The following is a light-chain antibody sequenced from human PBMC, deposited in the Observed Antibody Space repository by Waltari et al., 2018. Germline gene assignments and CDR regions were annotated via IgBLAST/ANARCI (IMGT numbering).Light chain of an antibody. CDR1: QSISSW. CDR3: QQYNSYPWT. J-gene: IGKJ1*01. V-gene: IGKV1-5*03. CDR2: KAS. Sequence: DIQMTQSPSTLSASVGDRVTIACRARQSISSWLAWYQQKPGKAPKLLIYKASSLESGVPSRFSGSGSGTEFTLTISSLQPDDFATYYCQQYNSYPWTFGQGTKVEIK.